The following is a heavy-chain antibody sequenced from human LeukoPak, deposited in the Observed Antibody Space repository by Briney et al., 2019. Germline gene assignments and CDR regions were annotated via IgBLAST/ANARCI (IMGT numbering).Heavy chain of an antibody. CDR1: GGSIRSYY. V-gene: IGHV4-4*07. D-gene: IGHD3-10*01. CDR3: ARDSGNLNWFDP. CDR2: IYTSGST. Sequence: PSETLSLTCTVSGGSIRSYYWSWVRQPAGKGPEWIGRIYTSGSTNYNPSLKSRVTMSVDTSKNQFSMKLSSVTAADTGVYYCARDSGNLNWFDPWGQGTLVTVSS. J-gene: IGHJ5*02.